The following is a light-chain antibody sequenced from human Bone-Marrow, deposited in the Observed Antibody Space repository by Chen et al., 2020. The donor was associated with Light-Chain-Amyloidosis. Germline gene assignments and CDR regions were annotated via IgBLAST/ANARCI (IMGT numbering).Light chain of an antibody. CDR3: QVWDRSSDRPV. V-gene: IGLV3-21*02. Sequence: SYVLTQPSSVSVAPGQTATIACGRNSIGSTSVHWYQQTPGQAPLLVVYDDSDRPSGIPERLSGSNSGNTATLTSSRVEAGDEADYDCQVWDRSSDRPVFGGGTKLTVL. CDR1: SIGSTS. J-gene: IGLJ3*02. CDR2: DDS.